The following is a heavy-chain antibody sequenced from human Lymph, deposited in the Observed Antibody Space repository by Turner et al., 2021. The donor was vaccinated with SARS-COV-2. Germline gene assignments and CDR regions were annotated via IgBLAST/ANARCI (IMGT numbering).Heavy chain of an antibody. V-gene: IGHV4-59*01. D-gene: IGHD2-21*02. CDR3: ARETVNNWVDP. Sequence: QVQLQESGPRLAKPLETQYLTCTVSGVSMNSNYWSWIRHPPGKRLAWIGYIYYRGSTNYNPSLKSRVTISVDTSKNQFSLKLTSVTAADTAIYYCARETVNNWVDPWGQGILVTVSS. J-gene: IGHJ5*02. CDR2: IYYRGST. CDR1: GVSMNSNY.